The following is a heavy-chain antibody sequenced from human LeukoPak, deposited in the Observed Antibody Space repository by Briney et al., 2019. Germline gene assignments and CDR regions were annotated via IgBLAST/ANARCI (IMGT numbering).Heavy chain of an antibody. J-gene: IGHJ4*02. D-gene: IGHD1-26*01. CDR1: SGSISSYY. Sequence: SETLSLTCTVSSGSISSYYWSWIRQPPGKGLEWIGYISYSGSTNYNPSLKSRVTISVDTSKNQFSLKLSSVTAADTAVYYCARWAVGATFDYWGQGTLVTVSS. V-gene: IGHV4-59*12. CDR2: ISYSGST. CDR3: ARWAVGATFDY.